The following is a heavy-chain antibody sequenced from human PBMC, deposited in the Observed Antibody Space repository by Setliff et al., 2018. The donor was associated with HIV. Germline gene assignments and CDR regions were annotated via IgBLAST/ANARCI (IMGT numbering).Heavy chain of an antibody. Sequence: SETLSLTCAVYGGSFSGHYWTWIRQPPGKGLEWIGYINHSGSTYYNPSLKSRFTISVDTSKNQFSLKLSSVTAADTAVYYCARETYDYVWGRYRYGGSDYWGQGTLVTVSS. CDR1: GGSFSGHY. CDR3: ARETYDYVWGRYRYGGSDY. J-gene: IGHJ4*02. V-gene: IGHV4-34*01. CDR2: INHSGST. D-gene: IGHD3-16*02.